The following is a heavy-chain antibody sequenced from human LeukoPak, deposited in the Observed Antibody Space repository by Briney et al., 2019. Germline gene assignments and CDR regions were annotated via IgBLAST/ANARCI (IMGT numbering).Heavy chain of an antibody. V-gene: IGHV1-8*01. CDR2: MNPNSGNT. CDR1: GYTFTSYD. J-gene: IGHJ4*02. D-gene: IGHD6-19*01. Sequence: ASVKVSCKASGYTFTSYDINWVRQATGQGLEWMGWMNPNSGNTGYAQKFQGRVTMTRNTSISTAYMELSSLRSEDTAMYYCARAIAVAGTHYYFDYWGQGTLVTVSS. CDR3: ARAIAVAGTHYYFDY.